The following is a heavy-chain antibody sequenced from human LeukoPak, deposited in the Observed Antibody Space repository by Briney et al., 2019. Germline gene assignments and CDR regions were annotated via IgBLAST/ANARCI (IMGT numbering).Heavy chain of an antibody. D-gene: IGHD2-15*01. Sequence: GGSLRLSCWASGFSFRSHWMTWVRQAPGKGLEWVANMNKDGSESYYVDSVKGRFTISRDNAKTSLYLQINSLRADDTALYFCARGIVVVVGASDHFDYWGQGTLITVSS. CDR1: GFSFRSHW. V-gene: IGHV3-7*01. CDR3: ARGIVVVVGASDHFDY. J-gene: IGHJ4*02. CDR2: MNKDGSES.